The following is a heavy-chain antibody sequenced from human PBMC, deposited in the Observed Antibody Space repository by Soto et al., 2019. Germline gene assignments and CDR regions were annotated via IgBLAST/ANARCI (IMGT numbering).Heavy chain of an antibody. CDR2: ISYDGSNK. V-gene: IGHV3-30-3*01. J-gene: IGHJ6*02. CDR1: GFTFSSYA. CDR3: ARAYSYGPYGMDV. D-gene: IGHD5-18*01. Sequence: SLSLSFAASGFTFSSYARHGVRQAPGKGLEWVAVISYDGSNKYYADSVKGRFTISRDNSKNTLYLQRNSLRAEDTAVYYCARAYSYGPYGMDVWGQGTTVT.